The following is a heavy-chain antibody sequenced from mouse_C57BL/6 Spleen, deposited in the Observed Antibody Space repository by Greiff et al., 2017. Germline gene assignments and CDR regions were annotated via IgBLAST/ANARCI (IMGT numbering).Heavy chain of an antibody. CDR3: ARSGPLYGSSKYFDV. D-gene: IGHD1-1*01. CDR1: GYTFTSYW. J-gene: IGHJ1*03. V-gene: IGHV1-50*01. Sequence: QVQLQQPGAELVKPGASVKLSCKASGYTFTSYWMQWVKQRPGQGLEWIGEIDPSDSYTNYNQKFKGKATLTVDTSSSTAYMQLSSLTSEDSAVYYCARSGPLYGSSKYFDVWGTGTTVTVSS. CDR2: IDPSDSYT.